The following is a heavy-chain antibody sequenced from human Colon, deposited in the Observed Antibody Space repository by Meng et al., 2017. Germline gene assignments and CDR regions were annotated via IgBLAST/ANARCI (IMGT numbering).Heavy chain of an antibody. CDR2: INHSGST. D-gene: IGHD3-10*01. J-gene: IGHJ5*02. V-gene: IGHV4-34*01. Sequence: QGQQQQWGAGLLNPSEPLSLTCAAYGGSFSGYYWSWIRQPAGKGLEWIGEINHSGSTNYNPSLKSRVTISVDTSKNQFSLKLSSVTAADTAVYYCARRVRGVISWFDPWGQGTLVTVSS. CDR1: GGSFSGYY. CDR3: ARRVRGVISWFDP.